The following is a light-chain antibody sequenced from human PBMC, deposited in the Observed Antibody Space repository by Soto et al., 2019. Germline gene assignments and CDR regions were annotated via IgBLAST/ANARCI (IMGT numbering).Light chain of an antibody. CDR2: EIS. Sequence: QSALTQPPSASGSPGQSVTISCTGTSSDIGSYNYVSWYQQHPGKAPKLIIYEISKRPSGVPDRFSGSKSGNTASLTVSGLQAEDEADYYCSSYAGSYTLVFGGGTQLTVL. CDR1: SSDIGSYNY. V-gene: IGLV2-8*01. CDR3: SSYAGSYTLV. J-gene: IGLJ2*01.